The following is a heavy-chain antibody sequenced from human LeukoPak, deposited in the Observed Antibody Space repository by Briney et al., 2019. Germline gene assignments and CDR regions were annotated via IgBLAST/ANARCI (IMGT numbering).Heavy chain of an antibody. V-gene: IGHV3-73*01. J-gene: IGHJ4*02. Sequence: GGSLRLSCAASGFTFSGSALHWVRQASGKGLEWVGRIRSTANGYATAYAASVKGRFTISRDDSKNTAYLQMNSLRAEDTAVYYCAKTSREWLLVYYFDYWGQGTLVTVSS. CDR1: GFTFSGSA. CDR3: AKTSREWLLVYYFDY. D-gene: IGHD3-3*01. CDR2: IRSTANGYAT.